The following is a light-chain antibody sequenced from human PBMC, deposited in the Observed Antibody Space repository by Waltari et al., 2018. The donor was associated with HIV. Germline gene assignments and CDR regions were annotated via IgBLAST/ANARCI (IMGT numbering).Light chain of an antibody. Sequence: ITISCTGTSSDVGGYNYVSWYQQHPGKAPKLMIYEVSNRPSGVSNRFSGSKSGNTASLTISGLQAEDEADYYCSSYTTTSTLVVFGTGTKVTVL. V-gene: IGLV2-14*01. J-gene: IGLJ1*01. CDR2: EVS. CDR3: SSYTTTSTLVV. CDR1: SSDVGGYNY.